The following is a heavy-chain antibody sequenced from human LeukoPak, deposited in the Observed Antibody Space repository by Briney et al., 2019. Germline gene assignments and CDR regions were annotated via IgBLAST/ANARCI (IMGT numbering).Heavy chain of an antibody. Sequence: SVKVSCKASGGTFSSYAISWVRQAPGQGLEWMGRIIPILGIANYAQKFQSRVTITADKSTSTAYMELSSLRSEDTAVYYCARDYSGSYEEYFQHWGQGTLVTVSS. CDR2: IIPILGIA. J-gene: IGHJ1*01. D-gene: IGHD1-26*01. CDR1: GGTFSSYA. V-gene: IGHV1-69*04. CDR3: ARDYSGSYEEYFQH.